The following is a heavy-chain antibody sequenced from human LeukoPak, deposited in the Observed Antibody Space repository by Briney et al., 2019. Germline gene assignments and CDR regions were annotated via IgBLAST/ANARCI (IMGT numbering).Heavy chain of an antibody. CDR3: ARARSRITFGGVRHAFDI. V-gene: IGHV1-69*04. D-gene: IGHD3-16*01. J-gene: IGHJ3*02. CDR2: IIPLLGIT. Sequence: SVKVSCKATGGTFSSYAFNWVRQAPGQGLEWVGRIIPLLGITNHAQKLQGRVTVTADTTTNTAYMELSSLIPDDTAVYYCARARSRITFGGVRHAFDIWGQGTLVIVSS. CDR1: GGTFSSYA.